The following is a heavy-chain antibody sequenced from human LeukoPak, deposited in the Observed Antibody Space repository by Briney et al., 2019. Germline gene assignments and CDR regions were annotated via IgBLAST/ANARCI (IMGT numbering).Heavy chain of an antibody. V-gene: IGHV3-64D*06. J-gene: IGHJ4*02. CDR1: GFTFSSYA. D-gene: IGHD4-11*01. CDR3: RRTTIEK. CDR2: ISSNADTT. Sequence: QPGGSLRLSCSASGFTFSSYAMEWVRQAPGKGLEYLSAISSNADTTYYADSVKGRFTISGDNSKNTLYLQMSMLRTEDTAVYYCRRTTIEKWGQGTLVTVSS.